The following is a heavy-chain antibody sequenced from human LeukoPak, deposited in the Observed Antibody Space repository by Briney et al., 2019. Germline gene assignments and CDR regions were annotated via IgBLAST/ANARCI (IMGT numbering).Heavy chain of an antibody. J-gene: IGHJ2*01. CDR3: ARELGGYEEGYWYFDL. V-gene: IGHV4-61*02. CDR1: GGSISSGSYY. CDR2: LYTSGST. Sequence: SETLSLTCTVSGGSISSGSYYWSWIRQPAGKGLEWIGRLYTSGSTNYNPSLKSRVTISLDTSKNQFSLKLSSVTAADTAVYYCARELGGYEEGYWYFDLWGRGTLVTVSS. D-gene: IGHD5-12*01.